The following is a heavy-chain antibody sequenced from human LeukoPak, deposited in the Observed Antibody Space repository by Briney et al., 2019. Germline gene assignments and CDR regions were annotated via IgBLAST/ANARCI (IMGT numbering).Heavy chain of an antibody. Sequence: GSLRLSCAASGFTFSNYWMHWVRQAPGKGLVWVSRINNNGSSTNYADSVKGRFTISRDNAKNTLYLQMSSLRAEDTAVYYCAKGGATICDNWGQGTLVTVSS. CDR1: GFTFSNYW. V-gene: IGHV3-74*01. CDR2: INNNGSST. CDR3: AKGGATICDN. J-gene: IGHJ4*02. D-gene: IGHD5-12*01.